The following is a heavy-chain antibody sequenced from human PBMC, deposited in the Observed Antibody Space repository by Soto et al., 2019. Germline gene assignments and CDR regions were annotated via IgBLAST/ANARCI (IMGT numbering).Heavy chain of an antibody. CDR2: ISSSSSAI. Sequence: EVQLVESGGGLVQPGGSLRLSCAASGFTFTSYSINWVRQAPGKGLEWVSYISSSSSAIYYADSVKGRFTISRDNAKNSLYLQMNSLRDEDTAVYYCARGKSSGFDYWGQGTLVTVSS. CDR1: GFTFTSYS. D-gene: IGHD6-19*01. V-gene: IGHV3-48*02. J-gene: IGHJ4*02. CDR3: ARGKSSGFDY.